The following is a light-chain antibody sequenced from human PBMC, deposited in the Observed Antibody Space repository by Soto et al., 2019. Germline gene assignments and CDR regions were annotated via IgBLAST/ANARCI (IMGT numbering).Light chain of an antibody. CDR1: SSNIGAGYD. Sequence: QSVLTQPPSASGAPGQRVTISCTGSSSNIGAGYDVHWYQQLPGTAPKLLIYGNSNRTSGVPDRFSGSKSGTSASLAITGLQAEDEADYYCQSYDRSLSGSIFGGGTKLTVL. CDR2: GNS. J-gene: IGLJ2*01. CDR3: QSYDRSLSGSI. V-gene: IGLV1-40*01.